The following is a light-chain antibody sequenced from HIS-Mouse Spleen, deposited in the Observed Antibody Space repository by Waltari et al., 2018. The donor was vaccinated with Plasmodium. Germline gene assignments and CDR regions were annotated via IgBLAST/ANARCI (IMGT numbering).Light chain of an antibody. CDR1: SRVVGGYNY. Sequence: QSALTQPRPVSGSPGQSVTIPCPGTSRVVGGYNYVSWYQQHPGKAPKLMIYDVSKRPSGVPDRFSGSKSGNTASLTISGLQAEDEADYYCCSYAGSYTVVFGGGTKLTVL. V-gene: IGLV2-11*01. CDR2: DVS. CDR3: CSYAGSYTVV. J-gene: IGLJ3*02.